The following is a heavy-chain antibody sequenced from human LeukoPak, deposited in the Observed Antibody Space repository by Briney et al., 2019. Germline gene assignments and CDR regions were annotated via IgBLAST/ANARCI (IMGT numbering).Heavy chain of an antibody. D-gene: IGHD2-8*01. Sequence: SETLSLPCSVYGVSLRVYYWSWIRQPPGKGLEWIGEINHNGGTKYNSSLKGRVTISVDTSENHFSLNLRSVTAADTAVYYCARIRCGHSSAICYNHWGRGTLVTVSS. CDR3: ARIRCGHSSAICYNH. V-gene: IGHV4-34*01. J-gene: IGHJ5*02. CDR2: INHNGGT. CDR1: GVSLRVYY.